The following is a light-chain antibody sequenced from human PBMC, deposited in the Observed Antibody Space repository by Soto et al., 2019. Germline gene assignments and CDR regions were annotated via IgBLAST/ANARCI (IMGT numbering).Light chain of an antibody. CDR3: HQYNSWPRGT. Sequence: DIQMTQSPSTLSASVGDRVTITCRASQSISSWLAWYQQKPGKAPKLLIYDASSLESGVPSRFSGSGSATEFTLTISSLQPDDFAVYYCHQYNSWPRGTFGPGTKVEIK. CDR1: QSISSW. CDR2: DAS. V-gene: IGKV1-5*01. J-gene: IGKJ3*01.